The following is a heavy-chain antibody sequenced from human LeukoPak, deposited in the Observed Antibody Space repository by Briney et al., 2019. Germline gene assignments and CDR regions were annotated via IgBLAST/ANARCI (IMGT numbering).Heavy chain of an antibody. V-gene: IGHV4-39*01. D-gene: IGHD3-3*01. J-gene: IGHJ4*02. CDR1: GAIIKREGFN. CDR2: IFYNGNT. Sequence: SETLSLTCSVSGAIIKREGFNWDWIRQPPGKGLEYIGIIFYNGNTYYNPSLESRVTISVDTSKNQFSLKLSSVTAADTAVYYCTRRPKEPGFWSGYVDSWGQGTLVTVSS. CDR3: TRRPKEPGFWSGYVDS.